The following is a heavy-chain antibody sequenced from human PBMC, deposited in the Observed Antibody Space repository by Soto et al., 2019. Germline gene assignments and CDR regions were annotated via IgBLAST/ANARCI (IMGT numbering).Heavy chain of an antibody. CDR1: GFTFSSYE. CDR2: ISSTTNYI. Sequence: PGGSLRLSCAASGFTFSSYEMNWVRQAPGKGLEWVSSISSTTNYIYYGDSMKGRFTISRDNAKNSLYLEMNSLRAEDTAVYYCARESEDLTSNFDYWGQGTLVTVS. V-gene: IGHV3-21*06. J-gene: IGHJ4*02. CDR3: ARESEDLTSNFDY.